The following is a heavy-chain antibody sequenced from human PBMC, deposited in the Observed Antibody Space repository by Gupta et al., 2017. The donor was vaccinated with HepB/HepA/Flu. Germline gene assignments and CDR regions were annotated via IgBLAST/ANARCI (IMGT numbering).Heavy chain of an antibody. CDR3: ARGIYYDSSGYYEVYYYYYMDV. D-gene: IGHD3-22*01. J-gene: IGHJ6*03. CDR1: GYTFTGYS. V-gene: IGHV1-2*02. CDR2: INPNSGGT. Sequence: QVQLVKSGAEVKKPGASVKVSCKASGYTFTGYSMHWVRQAPGQGLEWMGWINPNSGGTNYAQKFQGRVTMTRDTSISTAYMELSRLRSDDTAVYYCARGIYYDSSGYYEVYYYYYMDVWGKGTTVTVSS.